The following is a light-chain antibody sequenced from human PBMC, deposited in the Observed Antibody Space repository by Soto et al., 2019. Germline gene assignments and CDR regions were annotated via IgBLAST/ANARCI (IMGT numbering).Light chain of an antibody. V-gene: IGLV2-14*01. CDR1: SSDVGGYNY. Sequence: QSALTQPASVSGSPGQSITISCTGTSSDVGGYNYVSWYQQHPGKAPKLMIYEVNNRPSGVSNRFSGSKSGNTASLTISGLQAVEEGYYYCSAHTPRGTLRFAGGTKLTVL. CDR2: EVN. CDR3: SAHTPRGTLR. J-gene: IGLJ2*01.